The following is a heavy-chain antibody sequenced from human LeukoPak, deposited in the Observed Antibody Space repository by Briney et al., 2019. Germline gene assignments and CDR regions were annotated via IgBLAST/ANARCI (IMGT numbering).Heavy chain of an antibody. Sequence: ASVKVSCKASGGTFSSYAISWVRQAPGQGLEWMGGIIPIFGTANYAQKFQGRVTITADESTSTAYMELSSLRSEDTAVYYCARDGVVPAAMPGSLDYYGMDVWGQGTTVTVSS. D-gene: IGHD2-2*01. V-gene: IGHV1-69*13. J-gene: IGHJ6*02. CDR2: IIPIFGTA. CDR1: GGTFSSYA. CDR3: ARDGVVPAAMPGSLDYYGMDV.